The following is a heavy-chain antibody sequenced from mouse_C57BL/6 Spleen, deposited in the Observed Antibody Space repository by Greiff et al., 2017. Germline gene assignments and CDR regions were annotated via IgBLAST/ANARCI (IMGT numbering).Heavy chain of an antibody. Sequence: VQLKESGPGLVKPSQSLSLTCSVTGYSITSGYYWNWIRQFPGNKLEWMGYISYDGSNNYNPSLKNRISITRDTSKNQFFLKLNSVTTEDTATYYCAKIYYDYSYAMDYWGQGTSVTVSS. CDR3: AKIYYDYSYAMDY. CDR2: ISYDGSN. J-gene: IGHJ4*01. D-gene: IGHD2-4*01. CDR1: GYSITSGYY. V-gene: IGHV3-6*01.